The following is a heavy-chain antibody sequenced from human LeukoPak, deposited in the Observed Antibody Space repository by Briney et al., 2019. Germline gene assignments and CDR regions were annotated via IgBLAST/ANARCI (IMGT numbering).Heavy chain of an antibody. CDR3: ARGGVGPTTNWFDP. Sequence: SETLSLTCTVSGGSISSYHWSWIRQPAGKGLEWIGRIYTSGSTNYNPSLKSRVTMSVDTSKNQFSLRLTSVTAADTAVYYCARGGVGPTTNWFDPWGRGTLVAVSS. J-gene: IGHJ5*02. CDR2: IYTSGST. CDR1: GGSISSYH. V-gene: IGHV4-4*07. D-gene: IGHD1-26*01.